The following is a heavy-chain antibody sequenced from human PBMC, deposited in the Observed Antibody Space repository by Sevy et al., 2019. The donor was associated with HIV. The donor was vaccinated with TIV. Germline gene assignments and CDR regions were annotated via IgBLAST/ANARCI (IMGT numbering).Heavy chain of an antibody. CDR2: RFYSGGA. Sequence: SETLSLTCNVSGGSISSTRHYWGWVRQSPGKTLEWIGSRFYSGGAYYNPSLQSRVTMSVDTSKNQFSQTVSSVTAADTAIYYCARHPLGNWFDLWGQGIQVTVSS. CDR3: ARHPLGNWFDL. D-gene: IGHD3-16*01. V-gene: IGHV4-39*01. J-gene: IGHJ5*02. CDR1: GGSISSTRHY.